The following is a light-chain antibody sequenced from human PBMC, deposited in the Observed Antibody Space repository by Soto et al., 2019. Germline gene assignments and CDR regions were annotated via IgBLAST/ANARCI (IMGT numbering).Light chain of an antibody. CDR2: DAS. Sequence: DIQMTQSPSTLSASVGDRGTITCVSSQSISSWLAWYQQKPGKAPKLLIYDASSLESGVPSRFSGSGSGTEFTLTISSLQPDDFATYYCQQYNSYSWTFGQGTKVDIK. J-gene: IGKJ1*01. V-gene: IGKV1-5*01. CDR3: QQYNSYSWT. CDR1: QSISSW.